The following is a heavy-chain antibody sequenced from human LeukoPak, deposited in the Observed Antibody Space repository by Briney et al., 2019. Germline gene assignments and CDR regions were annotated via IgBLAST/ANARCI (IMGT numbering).Heavy chain of an antibody. CDR1: GYTFTSNY. V-gene: IGHV1-46*01. D-gene: IGHD2-2*01. CDR3: ARESSSTSCPS. J-gene: IGHJ5*02. CDR2: INPSAGST. Sequence: ASVKVSCKASGYTFTSNYMHWVRQAPGQGLEWMGIINPSAGSTSYAQKFHGRVTMTRDTSTSTVYMELSSLRSEDTAVYFCARESSSTSCPSWGQGTLVTVSS.